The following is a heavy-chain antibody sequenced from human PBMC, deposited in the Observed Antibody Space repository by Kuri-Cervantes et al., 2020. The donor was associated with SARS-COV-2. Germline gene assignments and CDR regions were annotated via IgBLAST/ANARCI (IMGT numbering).Heavy chain of an antibody. CDR1: GGSFSK. Sequence: SQTLSLTCAVYGGSFSKLIRQPPGKGLGWIGEINHSGSTNYNPSLKSRVTISVDTSKNQFSLKLSSVTAADTAVYYCARGYGSGSYYPYYYYGMDVWGQGTTVTVSS. J-gene: IGHJ6*02. CDR3: ARGYGSGSYYPYYYYGMDV. D-gene: IGHD3-10*01. CDR2: INHSGST. V-gene: IGHV4-34*01.